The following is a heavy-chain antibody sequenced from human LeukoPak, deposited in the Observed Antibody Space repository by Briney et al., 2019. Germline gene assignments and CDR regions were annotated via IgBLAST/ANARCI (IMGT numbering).Heavy chain of an antibody. V-gene: IGHV3-21*04. CDR1: GFSFSGYS. Sequence: PGGSLRLSCAGSGFSFSGYSMNWVRQAPGKGLEWVSTITSSSSYIYYSDSVKGRFTISRDNAKNSLYLQMNSLRAEDTAVYYCARVGRPGDYWGQGTLVTVSS. J-gene: IGHJ4*02. CDR2: ITSSSSYI. CDR3: ARVGRPGDY. D-gene: IGHD1-26*01.